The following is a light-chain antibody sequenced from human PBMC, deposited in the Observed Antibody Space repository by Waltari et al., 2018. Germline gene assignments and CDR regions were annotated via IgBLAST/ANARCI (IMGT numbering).Light chain of an antibody. CDR1: QTLLYSSNNKNY. V-gene: IGKV4-1*01. Sequence: IVMTQSPDSLAVSLGERATINCKSSQTLLYSSNNKNYLAWYQQKPGQPPKLRIYWAAARESGVPDRFSGSGSGTDFTLTISSLQAEDVAVYYCQQYYSTPPTFGQGTRLEIK. CDR2: WAA. J-gene: IGKJ5*01. CDR3: QQYYSTPPT.